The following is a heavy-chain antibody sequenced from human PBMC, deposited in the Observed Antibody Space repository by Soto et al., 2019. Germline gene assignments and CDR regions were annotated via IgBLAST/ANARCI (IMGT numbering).Heavy chain of an antibody. CDR1: GFTFSSYA. Sequence: GGSLRLSCSASGFTFSSYAMHWVRQAPGKGLEYVSAITNNGGTTYYADFVKGRFTISRDNSKNTLYLQMSSLRAEDTAVYYCVKGREQLLVRFPPVTWGQGTLVTVSS. J-gene: IGHJ4*02. V-gene: IGHV3-64D*08. CDR2: ITNNGGTT. D-gene: IGHD6-13*01. CDR3: VKGREQLLVRFPPVT.